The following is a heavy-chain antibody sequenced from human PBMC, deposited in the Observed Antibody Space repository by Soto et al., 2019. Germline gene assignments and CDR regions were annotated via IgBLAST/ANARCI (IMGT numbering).Heavy chain of an antibody. CDR1: GGSISSSSYY. Sequence: PSETLSLTCTVSGGSISSSSYYWGWIRRPPGKGLEWIGRIYYDGSTYYNPSLKTRVTISVDTSKNQFSLKLSSVTAADTAVYYCARLIDIVVVPTAISPWGQGTLVTVSS. V-gene: IGHV4-39*01. CDR3: ARLIDIVVVPTAISP. D-gene: IGHD2-2*01. CDR2: IYYDGST. J-gene: IGHJ5*02.